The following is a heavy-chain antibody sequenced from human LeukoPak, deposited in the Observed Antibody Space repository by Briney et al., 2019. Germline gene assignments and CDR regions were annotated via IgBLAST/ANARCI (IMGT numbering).Heavy chain of an antibody. J-gene: IGHJ3*02. Sequence: SETLSLTCTVSGGSISSYYWSWIRQPAGKGLEWIGRIYTSGSTNYNPSLKSRVTMSVDTSKNQFSLKLSSVTAADTAVYHCARDEGIAAAGNDAFDIWGQGTMVTVSS. CDR2: IYTSGST. CDR1: GGSISSYY. CDR3: ARDEGIAAAGNDAFDI. V-gene: IGHV4-4*07. D-gene: IGHD6-13*01.